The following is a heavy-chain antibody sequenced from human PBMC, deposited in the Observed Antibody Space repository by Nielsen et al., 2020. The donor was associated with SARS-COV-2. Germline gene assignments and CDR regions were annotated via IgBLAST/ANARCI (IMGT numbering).Heavy chain of an antibody. Sequence: GGSLRLSCTASGFTFGDYAMSWVRQALGKGLEWVGFIRSKAYGGTTEYAASVKGRFTISRDDSKSIAYLQMNSLKTEDTAVYYCTRDSGDGFDYWGQGTLVTVSS. J-gene: IGHJ4*02. CDR1: GFTFGDYA. V-gene: IGHV3-49*04. CDR2: IRSKAYGGTT. CDR3: TRDSGDGFDY. D-gene: IGHD5-12*01.